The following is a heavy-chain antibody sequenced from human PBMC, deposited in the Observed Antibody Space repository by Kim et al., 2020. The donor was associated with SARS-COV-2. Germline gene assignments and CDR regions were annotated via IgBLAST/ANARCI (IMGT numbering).Heavy chain of an antibody. CDR2: IIPIFGTA. Sequence: SVKVSCKASGGTFSSYAISWVRQAPGQGLEWMGGIIPIFGTATYAQKFQGRVTITADESTSTAYMELSSLRSEDTAVYYCARAETMVRGVMYYFDYWGQGTLVTVSS. CDR1: GGTFSSYA. D-gene: IGHD3-10*01. V-gene: IGHV1-69*13. CDR3: ARAETMVRGVMYYFDY. J-gene: IGHJ4*02.